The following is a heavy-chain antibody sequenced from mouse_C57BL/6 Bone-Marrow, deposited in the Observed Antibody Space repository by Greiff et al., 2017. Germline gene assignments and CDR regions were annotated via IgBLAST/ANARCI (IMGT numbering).Heavy chain of an antibody. D-gene: IGHD4-1*02. CDR2: IWSDGST. CDR3: ARHQLGQGYFDY. CDR1: GFSLTSYG. V-gene: IGHV2-6-1*01. J-gene: IGHJ2*01. Sequence: VKLQESGPGLVAPSQSLSITCTVSGFSLTSYGVHWVRQPPGKGLEWLVVIWSDGSTTYNSALKSRLSISKDNSKSQVFLKMNSLQTDDTAMYYCARHQLGQGYFDYWGQGTTLTVSS.